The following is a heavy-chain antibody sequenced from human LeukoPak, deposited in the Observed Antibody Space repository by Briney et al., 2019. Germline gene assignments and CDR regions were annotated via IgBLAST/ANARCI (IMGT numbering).Heavy chain of an antibody. Sequence: ASVKVSCKASGYTFTGYYMHWVRQAPGQGLEWMGWINPNSGGTNYAQKFQGRVTMPRDTSISTAYMELSRLRSHDTAVYYCARDLARAVAGKYNWFDPWGQGTLVTVSS. CDR3: ARDLARAVAGKYNWFDP. CDR2: INPNSGGT. J-gene: IGHJ5*02. CDR1: GYTFTGYY. V-gene: IGHV1-2*02. D-gene: IGHD6-19*01.